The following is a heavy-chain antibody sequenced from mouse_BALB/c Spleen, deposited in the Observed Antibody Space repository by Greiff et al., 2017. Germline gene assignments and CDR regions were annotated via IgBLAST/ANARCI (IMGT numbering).Heavy chain of an antibody. CDR1: GYAFSSYW. Sequence: QVQLKESGAELVRPGSSVKISCKASGYAFSSYWLNWVKQRPGQGLEWIGQIYPGDGDTNYNGKFKGKATLTADKSSSTAYMQLSSLTSEDSAVYFCVSGIYYGYPYPMDYWAQGTSVTVTS. V-gene: IGHV1-80*01. CDR2: IYPGDGDT. D-gene: IGHD2-2*01. CDR3: VSGIYYGYPYPMDY. J-gene: IGHJ4*01.